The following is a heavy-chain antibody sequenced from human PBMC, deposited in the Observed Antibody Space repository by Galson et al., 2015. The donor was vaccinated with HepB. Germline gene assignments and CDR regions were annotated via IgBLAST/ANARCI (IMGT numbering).Heavy chain of an antibody. J-gene: IGHJ6*02. D-gene: IGHD1-26*01. CDR1: GYTFTGYY. CDR3: ARDMASGSYWGFYYYGMDV. Sequence: SVKVSCKASGYTFTGYYMHWVRQAPGQGLEWMGWINPNSGGTNYAQKFQGWVTMTRDTSISTAYMELSRLRSDDTAVYYCARDMASGSYWGFYYYGMDVWGQGTTVTVSS. CDR2: INPNSGGT. V-gene: IGHV1-2*04.